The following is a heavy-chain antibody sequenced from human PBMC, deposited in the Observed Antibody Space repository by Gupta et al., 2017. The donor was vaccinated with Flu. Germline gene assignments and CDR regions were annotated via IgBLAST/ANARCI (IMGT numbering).Heavy chain of an antibody. CDR3: AKRRVEYSSSSSFDY. Sequence: EVQLLESGGGLVQPGGSLRLSCAASGFTFSSYAMRWVRQAPGKGLEWVSAISGSGGSTYYADSVKGRFTISRDNSKNTLYLQMNSLRAEDTAVYYCAKRRVEYSSSSSFDYWGQGTLVTVSS. V-gene: IGHV3-23*01. CDR1: GFTFSSYA. CDR2: ISGSGGST. D-gene: IGHD6-6*01. J-gene: IGHJ4*02.